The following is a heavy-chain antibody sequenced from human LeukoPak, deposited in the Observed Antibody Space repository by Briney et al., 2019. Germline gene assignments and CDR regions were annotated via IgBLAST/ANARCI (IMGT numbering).Heavy chain of an antibody. CDR1: GYTFTSCY. Sequence: ASVKVSCKASGYTFTSCYMHWVRQAPGQGLEWMGIINPRGGSTNYAQKFQGRVAMTRDTSTSTVYMALSSLRSEDTAVYYCARGGTMVREADAFDIWGQGTMVTVSS. CDR2: INPRGGST. J-gene: IGHJ3*02. CDR3: ARGGTMVREADAFDI. D-gene: IGHD3-10*01. V-gene: IGHV1-46*01.